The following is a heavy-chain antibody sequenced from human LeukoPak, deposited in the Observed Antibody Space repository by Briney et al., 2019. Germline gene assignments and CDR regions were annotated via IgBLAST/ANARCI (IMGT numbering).Heavy chain of an antibody. CDR3: AKAYSSSFLGMDV. J-gene: IGHJ6*04. CDR1: GFTFSSYS. Sequence: GGSLRLSCAASGFTFSSYSMNWVRQAPGKGLEWVSYISSSSSTIYYADSVKGRFTISRDNSKNTLYLQMNSLRAEDTAVYYCAKAYSSSFLGMDVWGKGTTVTVSS. D-gene: IGHD6-6*01. V-gene: IGHV3-48*01. CDR2: ISSSSSTI.